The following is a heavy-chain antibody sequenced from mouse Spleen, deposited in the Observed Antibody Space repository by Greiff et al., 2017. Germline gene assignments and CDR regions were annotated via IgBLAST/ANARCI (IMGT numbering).Heavy chain of an antibody. CDR2: IDPANGNT. Sequence: VQLKESVAELVRPGASVKLSCTASGFNITNTYMHWVKQRPEQGLEWIGRIDPANGNTKYAPKFQGKATITADTSSNTAYLQLSSLTSEDTAIYYCASPAQATKGYYFDYWGQGTTLTVSS. D-gene: IGHD3-2*02. CDR3: ASPAQATKGYYFDY. V-gene: IGHV14-3*01. CDR1: GFNITNTY. J-gene: IGHJ2*01.